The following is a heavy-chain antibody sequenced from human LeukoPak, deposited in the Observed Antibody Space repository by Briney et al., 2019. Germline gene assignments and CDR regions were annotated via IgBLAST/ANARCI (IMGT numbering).Heavy chain of an antibody. CDR2: ISNSGSTI. V-gene: IGHV3-48*03. J-gene: IGHJ4*02. D-gene: IGHD3-10*01. CDR3: ARVSDRYYGSGSYSDY. CDR1: GFTFSSYE. Sequence: GGSLRLSCAASGFTFSSYEMNWVRQAPGKGLEWVSYISNSGSTIYYADSLKGRFTISRDNAKNSLYLQMNSLRAEDTAVYYCARVSDRYYGSGSYSDYWGQGTLVTVSS.